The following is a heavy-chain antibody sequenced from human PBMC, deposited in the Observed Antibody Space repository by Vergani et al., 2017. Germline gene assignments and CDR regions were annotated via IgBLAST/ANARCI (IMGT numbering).Heavy chain of an antibody. D-gene: IGHD2-21*02. CDR1: VGSIISYY. V-gene: IGHV4-59*01. CDR2: IYYSGST. J-gene: IGHJ3*02. Sequence: QVQLQESGPGLVKPSETLSLTCTVSVGSIISYYWSWIRQPPGKGLEWIGYIYYSGSTNYNPSLKSRVTISVDTSKNQFSLKLSSVTAADTAVYYCARNPYCGGDCYSDAFDIWGQGTMVTVSS. CDR3: ARNPYCGGDCYSDAFDI.